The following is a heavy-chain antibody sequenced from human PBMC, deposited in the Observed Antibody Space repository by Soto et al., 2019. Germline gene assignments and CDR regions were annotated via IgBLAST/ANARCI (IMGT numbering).Heavy chain of an antibody. D-gene: IGHD3-22*01. CDR3: ARSGPRDYYDSSGYYY. CDR1: GYTFTGYY. V-gene: IGHV1-2*02. Sequence: QVQLVQSGAEVKKPGASVKVSRKASGYTFTGYYMHWVRQAPGQGLEWMGWINPNSGGTNYAQKFQGRVTMTRDTSISTAYMELSRLRSDDTAVYYCARSGPRDYYDSSGYYYWGQGTLVTVSS. J-gene: IGHJ4*02. CDR2: INPNSGGT.